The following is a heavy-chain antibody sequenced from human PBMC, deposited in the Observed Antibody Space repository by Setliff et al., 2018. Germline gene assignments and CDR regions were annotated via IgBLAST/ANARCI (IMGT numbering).Heavy chain of an antibody. CDR3: ARWTARAVDY. D-gene: IGHD6-6*01. CDR2: IKQDGGDK. V-gene: IGHV3-7*03. Sequence: GESLRLSCAASGFTFSNHWMTWVRQAPGKGLEWVANIKQDGGDKYYVGSVKGRFTISRDNAKNSLYLQMSSLRAEDTAVYYCARWTARAVDYWGQGTLVTVSS. CDR1: GFTFSNHW. J-gene: IGHJ4*02.